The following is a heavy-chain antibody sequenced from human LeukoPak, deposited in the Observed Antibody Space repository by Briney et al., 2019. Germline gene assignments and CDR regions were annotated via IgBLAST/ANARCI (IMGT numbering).Heavy chain of an antibody. CDR2: INLGNGNA. J-gene: IGHJ5*02. D-gene: IGHD6-13*01. CDR1: GYTFSNYA. CDR3: ARGGYSTSWFDP. Sequence: GASVKVSCKASGYTFSNYAMQWVRQAPGQRLEWMGWINLGNGNARYSQKFQDRVSFTRDTSANTAYMELSSLRFEDTAVYYCARGGYSTSWFDPWGQGTLVTVSS. V-gene: IGHV1-3*01.